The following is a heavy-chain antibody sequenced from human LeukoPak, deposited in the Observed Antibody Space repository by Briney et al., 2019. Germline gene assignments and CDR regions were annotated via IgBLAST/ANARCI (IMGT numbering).Heavy chain of an antibody. D-gene: IGHD6-19*01. Sequence: PSETLSLTCTVSGGSVSSGSYYWSWIRQPPGKGLEWIGYIYYSGSTNYNPSLKSRVTISVDTSKNQFSLKLSSVTAADTAVYYCARDRARPVAGFDYWGQGTLVTVSS. V-gene: IGHV4-61*01. CDR2: IYYSGST. CDR3: ARDRARPVAGFDY. CDR1: GGSVSSGSYY. J-gene: IGHJ4*02.